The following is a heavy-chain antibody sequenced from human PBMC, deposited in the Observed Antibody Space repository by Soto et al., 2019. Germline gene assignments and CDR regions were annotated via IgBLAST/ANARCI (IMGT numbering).Heavy chain of an antibody. D-gene: IGHD3-9*01. CDR3: ARGYYDILTGPRGHFDY. J-gene: IGHJ4*02. Sequence: PSETLSLTCTVSGGSISRGTYYWSWIRQPPGKGLEWIAYIYDSGSTYYNKSLKNRVSISVDTSKNQFSLRLNSVTAADTSVYFCARGYYDILTGPRGHFDYRGQGSLVTVSS. CDR2: IYDSGST. CDR1: GGSISRGTYY. V-gene: IGHV4-30-4*01.